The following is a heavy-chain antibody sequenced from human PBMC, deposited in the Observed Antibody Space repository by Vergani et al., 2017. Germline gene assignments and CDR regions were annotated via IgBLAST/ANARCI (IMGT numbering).Heavy chain of an antibody. J-gene: IGHJ6*02. V-gene: IGHV1-18*04. D-gene: IGHD6-6*01. CDR2: ISAYNGNT. CDR1: GYTFTSYG. Sequence: QVQLVQSGAEVKKPGASVKVSCKASGYTFTSYGISWVRQAPGQGLEWLGWISAYNGNTRYAQKFQGRVTITRDTPASTAYMELSSLRSEDTAVYYCARDSGVYLYGMDVWGQGTTVTVSS. CDR3: ARDSGVYLYGMDV.